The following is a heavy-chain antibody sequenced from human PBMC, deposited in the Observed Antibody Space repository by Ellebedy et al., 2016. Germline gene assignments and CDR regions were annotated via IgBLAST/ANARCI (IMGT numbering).Heavy chain of an antibody. V-gene: IGHV1-2*04. CDR2: INPNSGGT. CDR3: ARGITYYYDSSGYPTYLFDY. CDR1: GYTFTGYY. D-gene: IGHD3-22*01. J-gene: IGHJ4*02. Sequence: ASVKVSCKASGYTFTGYYIHWVRQAPGQGLEWMGWINPNSGGTNYAQKFQGWVTMTRDTSISTAYMELSRLRSDDTAVYYCARGITYYYDSSGYPTYLFDYWGQGTLVTVSS.